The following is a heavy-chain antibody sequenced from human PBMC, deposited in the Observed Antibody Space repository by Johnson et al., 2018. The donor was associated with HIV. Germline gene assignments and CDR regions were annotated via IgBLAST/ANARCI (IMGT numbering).Heavy chain of an antibody. D-gene: IGHD1-26*01. V-gene: IGHV3-7*03. J-gene: IGHJ3*02. CDR3: ARVMYGGSSKSAAFDI. CDR1: GFTFSSYT. CDR2: IKQDGSEK. Sequence: VQPVESGGGVVQPGRSLRLSCAASGFTFSSYTMNWVRQAPGKGLEWVANIKQDGSEKYYVDTVKGRFTISRDNAKNSLYLQMNSLRAEDTALYYCARVMYGGSSKSAAFDIWGQGTM.